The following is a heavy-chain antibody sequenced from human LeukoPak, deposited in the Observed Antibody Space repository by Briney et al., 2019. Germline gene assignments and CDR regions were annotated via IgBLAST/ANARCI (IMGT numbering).Heavy chain of an antibody. Sequence: ASVKVSCKASGYTFTGYYMHWVRQAPGQGLEWMGWINPNSGGRNYSHKFQGRVTMTRDTSISTAYMELSRLRSDDTAVYYCARSVGATPLDYWGQGAPVTVSS. CDR1: GYTFTGYY. D-gene: IGHD1-26*01. J-gene: IGHJ4*02. CDR2: INPNSGGR. CDR3: ARSVGATPLDY. V-gene: IGHV1-2*02.